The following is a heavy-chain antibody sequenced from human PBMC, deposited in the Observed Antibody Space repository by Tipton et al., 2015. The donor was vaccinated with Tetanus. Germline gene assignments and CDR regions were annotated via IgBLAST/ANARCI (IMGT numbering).Heavy chain of an antibody. CDR2: IYHSGTT. V-gene: IGHV4-59*12. CDR1: GGSMSTYY. Sequence: TLSLTCTVSGGSMSTYYWSWIRQPPGKGLEWIGTIYHSGTTNYNPSLKSRVTISTDKSKNQVSLRLNSVTAADTAVYFCARTPDYYYGMDVWGQGTTVTVSS. J-gene: IGHJ6*02. CDR3: ARTPDYYYGMDV.